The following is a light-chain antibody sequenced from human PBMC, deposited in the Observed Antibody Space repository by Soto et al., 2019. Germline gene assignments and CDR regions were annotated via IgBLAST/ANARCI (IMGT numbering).Light chain of an antibody. J-gene: IGKJ4*01. V-gene: IGKV3-20*01. CDR3: QQYGDSPVT. CDR2: GAS. CDR1: QSVSSNF. Sequence: EILLTQSPGTLSLSPGERATLSCRASQSVSSNFLAWYQRKPGQAPRLLIYGASSRATGIPDRFSASGSGTDFSLTISRLDPEDFAVYYCQQYGDSPVTFGGGTKVEIK.